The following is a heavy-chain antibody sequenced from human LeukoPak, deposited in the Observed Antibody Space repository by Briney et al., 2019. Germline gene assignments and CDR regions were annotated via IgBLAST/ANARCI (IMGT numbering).Heavy chain of an antibody. CDR1: GFTFSSYT. J-gene: IGHJ4*02. Sequence: PGGSLRLSCTASGFTFSSYTMIWVRQAPGKGLEWVSSISTSSNYIYYADSVKGRFTISRDNAKNSLYLQLNSLRVADTAVYYCARRDYGSESPPDYWGQGTLVTVSS. CDR2: ISTSSNYI. V-gene: IGHV3-21*01. D-gene: IGHD3-10*01. CDR3: ARRDYGSESPPDY.